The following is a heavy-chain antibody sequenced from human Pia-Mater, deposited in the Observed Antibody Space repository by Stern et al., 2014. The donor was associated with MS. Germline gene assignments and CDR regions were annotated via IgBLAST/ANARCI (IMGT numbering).Heavy chain of an antibody. CDR1: GGSISSGGYY. D-gene: IGHD5-18*01. CDR2: IYYTGST. CDR3: ARGPLSYGYRWFDP. Sequence: QVQLQESGPGLVKPSQTLSLTCTVSGGSISSGGYYWSWIRPHPGQGPEWIRYIYYTGSTYYNPSLKSRVTISVDTSKNQFSLKLSSVTAADTAVYYCARGPLSYGYRWFDPWGQGTLVTVSS. J-gene: IGHJ5*02. V-gene: IGHV4-31*03.